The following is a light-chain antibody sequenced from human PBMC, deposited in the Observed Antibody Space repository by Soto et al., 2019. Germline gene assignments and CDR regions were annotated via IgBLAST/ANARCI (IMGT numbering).Light chain of an antibody. CDR2: NVS. Sequence: QSALTQPASVSGSPGQSITISCAGTSSEVGGYNYVSWYQQHPGKAPKLMIYNVSNRPSGVSNRFSGSKSGNTASLTISGLQAEDAGHYYCSSFTSTNTVLFGGGTQLTVL. CDR1: SSEVGGYNY. J-gene: IGLJ7*01. V-gene: IGLV2-14*01. CDR3: SSFTSTNTVL.